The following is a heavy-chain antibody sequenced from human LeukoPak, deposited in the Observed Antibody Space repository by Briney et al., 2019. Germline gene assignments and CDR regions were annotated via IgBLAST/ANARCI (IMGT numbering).Heavy chain of an antibody. CDR3: ARIGYGDYLWDY. J-gene: IGHJ4*02. D-gene: IGHD4-17*01. CDR2: ISGSGGST. CDR1: GFTFSSYA. Sequence: GGSLRLSCAASGFTFSSYAMSWVRQAPGKGLEWVSAISGSGGSTYYADSVKGRFTISRDNAKNSLYLQMNSLRAEDTAVYYCARIGYGDYLWDYWGQGALVTVSS. V-gene: IGHV3-23*01.